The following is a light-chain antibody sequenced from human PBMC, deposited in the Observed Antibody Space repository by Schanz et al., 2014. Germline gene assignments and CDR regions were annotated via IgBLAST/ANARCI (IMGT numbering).Light chain of an antibody. CDR1: QSVTNN. CDR3: QQADSVPLT. V-gene: IGKV3-15*01. J-gene: IGKJ4*01. CDR2: GAS. Sequence: ETVMTQSPATLSVSLGESATLSCRASQSVTNNLAWYQQRPGQAPRLLIYGASIRATGIPARFSGSGSGTEFTLTISRVEPEDFATYYCQQADSVPLTFGGGTKVEIK.